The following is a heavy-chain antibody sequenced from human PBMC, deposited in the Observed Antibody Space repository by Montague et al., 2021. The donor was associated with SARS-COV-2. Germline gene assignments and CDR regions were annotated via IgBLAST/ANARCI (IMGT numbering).Heavy chain of an antibody. CDR1: GGSIDSYY. CDR3: ARALEYNWFDP. CDR2: IYYSGTT. V-gene: IGHV4-59*01. J-gene: IGHJ5*02. Sequence: SETLSLTCTVSGGSIDSYYWSWLRQSPGKGLEWIGYIYYSGTTNYNPSLKSRATMSVDTSKNQFSLNLSSVTAADTAVYYCARALEYNWFDPWGQGTLVTVSS. D-gene: IGHD1-1*01.